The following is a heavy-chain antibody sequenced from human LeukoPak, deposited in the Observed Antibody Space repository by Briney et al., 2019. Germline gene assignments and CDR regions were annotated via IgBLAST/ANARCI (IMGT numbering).Heavy chain of an antibody. CDR1: GGSISSYY. Sequence: SETLSLTCTVSGGSISSYYWSWIRQPPGKGLEWIGYIYYSGSTNYNPSLKSRVTISVDTSKNQFSLKLSSVTAADTAVYYCAREIYGSSWYDYWGQGTLVTVSS. CDR3: AREIYGSSWYDY. CDR2: IYYSGST. V-gene: IGHV4-59*01. J-gene: IGHJ4*02. D-gene: IGHD6-13*01.